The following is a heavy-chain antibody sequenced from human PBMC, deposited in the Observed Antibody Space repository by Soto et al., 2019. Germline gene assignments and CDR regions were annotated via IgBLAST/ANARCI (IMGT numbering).Heavy chain of an antibody. D-gene: IGHD3-16*01. Sequence: GSLRLSCAASGFTVSSDYMIWVRQAPGKGLEWVSVIYSGGSTYYADSVKGRFTISRDNSKNTLYLQMNSLRAEDTAVYYCARATSLVQNGMDVWGQGTTVTVSS. CDR2: IYSGGST. CDR3: ARATSLVQNGMDV. V-gene: IGHV3-53*01. CDR1: GFTVSSDY. J-gene: IGHJ6*02.